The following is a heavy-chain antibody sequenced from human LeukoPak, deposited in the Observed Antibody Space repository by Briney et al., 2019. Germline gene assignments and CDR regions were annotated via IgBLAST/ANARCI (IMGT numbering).Heavy chain of an antibody. Sequence: ASVKVSCKASGYIFTNYYIHWVRQAPGQGLEYMGWINPKSGDTNYIQKFQGRVTMTRDTSISTAYMELSRLRSDDTAVYYCARDRFADGSGSYRVWFDPWGQGTLVTVSS. CDR2: INPKSGDT. CDR1: GYIFTNYY. V-gene: IGHV1-2*02. CDR3: ARDRFADGSGSYRVWFDP. D-gene: IGHD3-10*01. J-gene: IGHJ5*02.